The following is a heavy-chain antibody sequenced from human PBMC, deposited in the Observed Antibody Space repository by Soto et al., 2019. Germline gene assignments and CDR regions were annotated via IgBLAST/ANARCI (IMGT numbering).Heavy chain of an antibody. Sequence: SETLSLTCTVSGGSISSYYWSWIRQPPGKGLEWIGYIYYSGSTNYNPSLKSRVTISVDTSKNQFSLKLSSVTAADTAVDYCARDLRTSGESYFDYWGQGTLVTVSS. V-gene: IGHV4-59*01. D-gene: IGHD2-8*01. CDR3: ARDLRTSGESYFDY. CDR1: GGSISSYY. CDR2: IYYSGST. J-gene: IGHJ4*02.